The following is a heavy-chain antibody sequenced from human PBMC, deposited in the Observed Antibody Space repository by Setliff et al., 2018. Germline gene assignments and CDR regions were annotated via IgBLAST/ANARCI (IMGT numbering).Heavy chain of an antibody. CDR3: VRAPPTVVIPPGRAFFDP. J-gene: IGHJ5*02. CDR2: ISAYNGNI. D-gene: IGHD2-2*01. Sequence: GASVKVSCKASGYTFTSYGVSWVRQAPGQGLEWMGWISAYNGNINYAKKFQGRVTMNTDTYTSTANMELRSLRSDDTAVYYGVRAPPTVVIPPGRAFFDPWGQGTLVTVSS. V-gene: IGHV1-18*01. CDR1: GYTFTSYG.